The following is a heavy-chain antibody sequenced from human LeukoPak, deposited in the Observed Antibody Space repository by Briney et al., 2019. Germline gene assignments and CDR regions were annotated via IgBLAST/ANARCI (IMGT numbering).Heavy chain of an antibody. J-gene: IGHJ5*02. V-gene: IGHV4-59*01. Sequence: PSETLSLTCAVSGGSIGSYYWSWIRQPPGKGLEWIGYIHDSGSTKYNPSLKSRVTMSVDTSRNHLSLKLTSVTAADTAVYYCASGRSGGDWFDPWGQGTLVTVSS. CDR2: IHDSGST. CDR3: ASGRSGGDWFDP. CDR1: GGSIGSYY. D-gene: IGHD3-10*01.